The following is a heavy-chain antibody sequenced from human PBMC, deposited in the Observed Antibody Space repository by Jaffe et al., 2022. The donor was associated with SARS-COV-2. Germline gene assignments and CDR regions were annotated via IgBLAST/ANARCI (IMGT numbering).Heavy chain of an antibody. J-gene: IGHJ4*02. V-gene: IGHV3-9*01. Sequence: EVQLVESGGGLVQPGRSLRLSCAASGFTFDDYAMHWVRQAPGKGLEWVSGISWNSGSIGYADSVKGRFTISRDNAKNSLYLQMNSLRAEDTALYYCAKDMRLLGYGSYFDYWGQGTLVTVSS. CDR2: ISWNSGSI. CDR3: AKDMRLLGYGSYFDY. D-gene: IGHD3-10*01. CDR1: GFTFDDYA.